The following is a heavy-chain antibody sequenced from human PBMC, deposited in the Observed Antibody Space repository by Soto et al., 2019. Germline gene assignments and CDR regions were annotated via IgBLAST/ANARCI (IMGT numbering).Heavy chain of an antibody. CDR2: ISSGGSPK. CDR1: GFTFSNYE. D-gene: IGHD6-13*01. J-gene: IGHJ4*02. CDR3: ARDSRSGYTTSWYYFDS. V-gene: IGHV3-48*03. Sequence: GGSLRLSCAASGFTFSNYEMNWVRQAPGKGLEWVSYISSGGSPKYYADSVKSRFTISRDNAKNSLYLQMNSLRAEDTAIYYCARDSRSGYTTSWYYFDSWGQGTLVTVSS.